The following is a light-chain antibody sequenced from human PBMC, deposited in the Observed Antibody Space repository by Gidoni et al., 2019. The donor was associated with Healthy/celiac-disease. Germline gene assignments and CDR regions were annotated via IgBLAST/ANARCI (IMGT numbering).Light chain of an antibody. CDR1: QSVSSRY. CDR3: QQYGSSPPNT. V-gene: IGKV3-20*01. Sequence: EIVLTQSPGTLSLSPGERATLSCRASQSVSSRYLAWYQQKPGQAPRLIIYGASSRATGIPDRFSGSGSGTDFTLTISRLEPEEFAVYYCQQYGSSPPNTFGQGTKLEIK. J-gene: IGKJ2*01. CDR2: GAS.